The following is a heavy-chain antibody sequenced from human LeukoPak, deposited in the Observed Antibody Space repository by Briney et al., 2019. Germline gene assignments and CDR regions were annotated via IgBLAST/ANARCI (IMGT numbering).Heavy chain of an antibody. V-gene: IGHV3-23*01. CDR3: ASEVEIIPAAIPSKDDAFDL. Sequence: GGSLRLSCAASGFTFSSYAMSWVRQAPGKGLEWVSAISGSGGSTYYADSGKGGFSISRDNSKSTLYLQMNSLRTEDTAVYYCASEVEIIPAAIPSKDDAFDLWGQGTLVIVSS. CDR2: ISGSGGST. D-gene: IGHD2-2*01. J-gene: IGHJ3*01. CDR1: GFTFSSYA.